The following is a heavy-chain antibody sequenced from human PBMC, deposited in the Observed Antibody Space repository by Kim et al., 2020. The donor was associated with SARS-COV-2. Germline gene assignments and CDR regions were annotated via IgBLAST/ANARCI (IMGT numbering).Heavy chain of an antibody. V-gene: IGHV3-30*18. CDR1: GFTFNTYG. Sequence: GGSLRLSCAASGFTFNTYGMHWLRQAPGKGLEWVAVVSYDGSSHYYADSVKGRFTISRDNSRNTVFLQMNSLRPEDTAVYYCAKGGPYCTTTSCHRELDYWGQGTLVTVSS. J-gene: IGHJ4*02. CDR2: VSYDGSSH. CDR3: AKGGPYCTTTSCHRELDY. D-gene: IGHD2-2*01.